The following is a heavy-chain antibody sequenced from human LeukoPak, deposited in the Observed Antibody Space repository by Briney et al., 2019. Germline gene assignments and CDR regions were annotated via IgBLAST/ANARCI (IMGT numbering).Heavy chain of an antibody. D-gene: IGHD6-19*01. V-gene: IGHV3-21*01. CDR2: ISSSSSHI. CDR1: GFTFSSYS. Sequence: GGSLRLSCAASGFTFSSYSMNWVRQAPGKGLEWVSSISSSSSHIYYADSVKGRFTISRDNAKNSLYLQMNSLRAEDTAVYYCARDLSAVAGTYYFDYWGQGTLVTVSS. J-gene: IGHJ4*02. CDR3: ARDLSAVAGTYYFDY.